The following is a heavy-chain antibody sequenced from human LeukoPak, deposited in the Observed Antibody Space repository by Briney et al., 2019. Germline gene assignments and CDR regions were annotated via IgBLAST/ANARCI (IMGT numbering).Heavy chain of an antibody. Sequence: PSETLSLTCTVSGGSISSYYWSWIRQPPGKGLEWIGYIHDSGITNYNPSLKSRVTISVDTSKNQFSLKLSSVTAADTAVYYCASLNRRSGASFDYWGQGTLVTVSS. J-gene: IGHJ4*02. V-gene: IGHV4-59*08. CDR1: GGSISSYY. D-gene: IGHD2-15*01. CDR2: IHDSGIT. CDR3: ASLNRRSGASFDY.